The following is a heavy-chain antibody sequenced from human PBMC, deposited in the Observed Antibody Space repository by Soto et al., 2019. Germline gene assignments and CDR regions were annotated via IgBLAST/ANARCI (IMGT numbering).Heavy chain of an antibody. V-gene: IGHV1-18*01. CDR3: ARLEHNFGPHDY. Sequence: QVQLAQSGAEVKRPGASVTVSCKASGYTFSSYGISWVRQAPGQGLEWVGWISVHNGYTKYATELQGRVTMTTDTSTSTAYMELRSLRSDDSAVYFCARLEHNFGPHDYWGQGTLVTVTS. J-gene: IGHJ4*02. CDR1: GYTFSSYG. D-gene: IGHD1-1*01. CDR2: ISVHNGYT.